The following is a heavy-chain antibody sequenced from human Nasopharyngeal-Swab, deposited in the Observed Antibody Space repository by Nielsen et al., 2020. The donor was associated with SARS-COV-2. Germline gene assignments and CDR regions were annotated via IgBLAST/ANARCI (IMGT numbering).Heavy chain of an antibody. Sequence: GESLKISCAASGFTFSSYAMHWVRQAPGKGLEWVAVISYDGSNKYYADSVKGRFTISRDNSKNTLYLQMNSLRAEDTAVYYCARGDTVTILTHFGYWGQGTLVTVSS. CDR1: GFTFSSYA. CDR2: ISYDGSNK. D-gene: IGHD4-17*01. CDR3: ARGDTVTILTHFGY. V-gene: IGHV3-30-3*01. J-gene: IGHJ4*02.